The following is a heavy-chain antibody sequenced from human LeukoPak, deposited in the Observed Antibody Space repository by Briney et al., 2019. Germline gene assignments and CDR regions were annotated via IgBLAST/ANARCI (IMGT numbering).Heavy chain of an antibody. CDR3: ARKKAGSTFFIGAPGRRDAFDI. CDR1: GGSLSGYY. CDR2: INHSGST. Sequence: PSETLSLTCAVYGGSLSGYYWSWIRQPPGKGLEWIGEINHSGSTNYNPSLKSRVTISVDTSKNQFSLKLSSVTAADTAVYYCARKKAGSTFFIGAPGRRDAFDIWGQGTMVTVSS. J-gene: IGHJ3*02. D-gene: IGHD4/OR15-4a*01. V-gene: IGHV4-34*01.